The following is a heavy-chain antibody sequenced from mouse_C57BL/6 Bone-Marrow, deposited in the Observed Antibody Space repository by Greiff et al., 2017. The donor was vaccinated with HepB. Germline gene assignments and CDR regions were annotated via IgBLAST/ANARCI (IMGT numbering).Heavy chain of an antibody. CDR3: TTYDYDGFYAMDY. Sequence: VQLKQSGAELVRPGASVKLSCTASGFNIKDDYMHWVKQRPEQGLEWIGWIDPENGDTEYASKFQGKATITADTSSNTAYLQLSSLTSEDTAVYYCTTYDYDGFYAMDYWGQGTSVTVSS. J-gene: IGHJ4*01. CDR2: IDPENGDT. D-gene: IGHD2-4*01. V-gene: IGHV14-4*01. CDR1: GFNIKDDY.